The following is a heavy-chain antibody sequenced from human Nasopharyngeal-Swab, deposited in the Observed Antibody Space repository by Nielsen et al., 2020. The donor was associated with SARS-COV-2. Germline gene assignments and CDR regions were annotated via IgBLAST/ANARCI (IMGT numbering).Heavy chain of an antibody. D-gene: IGHD1-7*01. Sequence: GESLKISCAASGFAFRTHSMHWVRQAPGRGLEWVSFISSTGNYIYYADSVKGRFTISRDNAKKSLHLQMDSLRAEDTAVYYCARDVTGTTNYYYYGMDVWGQGTTVTVSS. CDR3: ARDVTGTTNYYYYGMDV. CDR1: GFAFRTHS. V-gene: IGHV3-21*01. J-gene: IGHJ6*02. CDR2: ISSTGNYI.